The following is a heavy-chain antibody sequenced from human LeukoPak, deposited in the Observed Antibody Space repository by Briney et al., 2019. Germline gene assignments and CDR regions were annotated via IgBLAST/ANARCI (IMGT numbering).Heavy chain of an antibody. J-gene: IGHJ4*02. D-gene: IGHD2-2*01. Sequence: SETLSLTCAVHGGSFSGYLWSWIRQPPGKGLEYIGEINHSGSTNYNPSLKSRVTISVDTSKNQFSLKLSSVTAADTAVYYCAREPLGYCSSTSCYYFDYWGQGTLVTVSS. CDR1: GGSFSGYL. CDR2: INHSGST. CDR3: AREPLGYCSSTSCYYFDY. V-gene: IGHV4-34*01.